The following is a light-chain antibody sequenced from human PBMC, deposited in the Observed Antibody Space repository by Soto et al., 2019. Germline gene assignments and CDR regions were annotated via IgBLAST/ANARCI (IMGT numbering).Light chain of an antibody. V-gene: IGKV3-20*01. CDR3: QQYNNWLYT. J-gene: IGKJ2*01. Sequence: EIVLTQSPGTLSLSPGERATLSCRASQTVSSNYLAWYQQKPGQAPRLLIYAASTRATGIPDRFSGSGSGTDFTLSISRLEPEDFAVYYCQQYNNWLYTFGQGTKLEIK. CDR2: AAS. CDR1: QTVSSNY.